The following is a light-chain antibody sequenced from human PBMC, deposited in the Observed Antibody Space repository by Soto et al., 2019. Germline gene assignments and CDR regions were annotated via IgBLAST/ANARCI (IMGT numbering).Light chain of an antibody. CDR1: QSVSTSY. Sequence: EIVLTQSPGTLSLSPGERATLSCRASQSVSTSYLAWYQQKAGQAPRLLIYGAFTRATAIPDRFSGSGSGTNFTRTISRLEPEDFAVYYCQQYGGSPFTFGPGTKVDIK. CDR3: QQYGGSPFT. J-gene: IGKJ3*01. V-gene: IGKV3-20*01. CDR2: GAF.